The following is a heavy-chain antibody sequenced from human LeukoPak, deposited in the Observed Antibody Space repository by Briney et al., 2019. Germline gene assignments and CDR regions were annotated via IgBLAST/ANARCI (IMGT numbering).Heavy chain of an antibody. J-gene: IGHJ6*02. CDR3: ARERVAVVVVPAAIRFGYYYYGMDV. V-gene: IGHV1-18*01. CDR2: VSAYNGNT. Sequence: GASVKVSCKASGYTFTNYGISWVRQAPGQGLEWMGWVSAYNGNTNYAQKLQGRVTMTTDTSTSTAYMELRSLRSDDTAVYYCARERVAVVVVPAAIRFGYYYYGMDVWGQRTTVTVSS. CDR1: GYTFTNYG. D-gene: IGHD2-2*01.